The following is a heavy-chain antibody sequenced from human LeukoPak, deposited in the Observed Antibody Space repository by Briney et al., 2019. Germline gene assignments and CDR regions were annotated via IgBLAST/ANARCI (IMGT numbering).Heavy chain of an antibody. CDR3: ARDHSSSSEDY. CDR2: ILHTGST. CDR1: GYSISSGYY. Sequence: SETLSLTCTVSGYSISSGYYWAWIRQPPGKGLEWIGSILHTGSTYHNPSLKSRVTISVDTSKNQFSLKLNSLTAADTAVYYCARDHSSSSEDYWGQGTLVTVSS. V-gene: IGHV4-38-2*02. D-gene: IGHD6-13*01. J-gene: IGHJ4*02.